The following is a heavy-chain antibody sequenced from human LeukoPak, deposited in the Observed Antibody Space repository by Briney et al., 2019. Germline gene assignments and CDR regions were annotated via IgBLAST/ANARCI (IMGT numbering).Heavy chain of an antibody. Sequence: SETLSLTCTVSGDSISSSSYYWGWIRQPPGKGLEWIGCINYFDSTYYIPSLMSRVTISVEASKNHFSLKLSPVTAADTAVYYCARHRGYSRYTSLDYWGQGILVTVSS. D-gene: IGHD5-18*01. V-gene: IGHV4-39*01. CDR2: INYFDST. CDR3: ARHRGYSRYTSLDY. J-gene: IGHJ4*02. CDR1: GDSISSSSYY.